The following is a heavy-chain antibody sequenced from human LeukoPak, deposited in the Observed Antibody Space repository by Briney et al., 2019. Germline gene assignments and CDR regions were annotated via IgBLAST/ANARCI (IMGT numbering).Heavy chain of an antibody. V-gene: IGHV5-51*01. CDR1: GYSFTSYW. D-gene: IGHD1-26*01. Sequence: GESLKISCKGSGYSFTSYWIGWVRQMPGKGLEWMGIIYPGDSDTRYSPSFQGQVTISADKSISTAYLQWSSLKASDTAMFYCARQGWELLKGGAFDIWGQGTMVTVSS. CDR3: ARQGWELLKGGAFDI. CDR2: IYPGDSDT. J-gene: IGHJ3*02.